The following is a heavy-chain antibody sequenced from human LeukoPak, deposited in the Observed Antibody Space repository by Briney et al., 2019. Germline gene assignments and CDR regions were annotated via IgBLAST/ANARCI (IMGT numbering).Heavy chain of an antibody. CDR3: AKDRVGYSSYLDY. Sequence: GGSLRLSCAASGFTFSSYAMHWVRQAPGKGLEWVAVISYDGSNKYYADSVKGRFTISRDNSKNTLYLQMNSLRAEDTAVYYCAKDRVGYSSYLDYWGQGTLVTVSS. CDR2: ISYDGSNK. CDR1: GFTFSSYA. D-gene: IGHD5-18*01. V-gene: IGHV3-30*04. J-gene: IGHJ4*02.